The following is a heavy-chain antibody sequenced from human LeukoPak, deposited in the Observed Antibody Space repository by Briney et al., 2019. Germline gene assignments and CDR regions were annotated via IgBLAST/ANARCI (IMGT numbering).Heavy chain of an antibody. D-gene: IGHD5-12*01. CDR3: AKDRQMWLDNYFYGMDV. CDR1: GFTFSAYG. CDR2: ISFDGRNK. Sequence: GGSLRLSCAASGFTFSAYGMHWVRQAPGKGLEWVAVISFDGRNKNYGDSVKGRFTISRDSSKYTLSLQMNSLRVEDTAVYYCAKDRQMWLDNYFYGMDVWGQGTLVTVSS. V-gene: IGHV3-30*18. J-gene: IGHJ6*02.